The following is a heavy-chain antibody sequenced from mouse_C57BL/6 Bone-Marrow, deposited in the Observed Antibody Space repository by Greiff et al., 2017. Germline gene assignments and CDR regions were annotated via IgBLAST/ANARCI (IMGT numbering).Heavy chain of an antibody. D-gene: IGHD2-4*01. CDR2: IYPGSGST. Sequence: VQLQQPGAELVKPGASVKMSCKASGYTFTSYWITWVKQRPGQGLEWIGDIYPGSGSTNYNEQFKSKATLTVDTSSSTAYMQLSSLTSEDSAVYYCARDYYDYGYAKDYWGQGTSVTVSS. V-gene: IGHV1-55*01. CDR3: ARDYYDYGYAKDY. CDR1: GYTFTSYW. J-gene: IGHJ4*01.